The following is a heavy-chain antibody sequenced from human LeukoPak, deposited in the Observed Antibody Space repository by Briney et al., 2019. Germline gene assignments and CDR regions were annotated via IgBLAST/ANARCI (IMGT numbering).Heavy chain of an antibody. V-gene: IGHV1-3*01. J-gene: IGHJ4*02. CDR1: VYTFTSYA. D-gene: IGHD3-22*01. CDR2: INAGNGNT. Sequence: ASVKVSCKASVYTFTSYAMHWVRQAPGQRLEWMGWINAGNGNTKYSQTFQGRVTITRDTSASTAYMELSSLRSEDTAVYYCARGADYYDSSGYFDYWGQGTLVTVSS. CDR3: ARGADYYDSSGYFDY.